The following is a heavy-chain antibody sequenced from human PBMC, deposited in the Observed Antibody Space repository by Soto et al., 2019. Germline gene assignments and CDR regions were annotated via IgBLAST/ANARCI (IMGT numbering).Heavy chain of an antibody. CDR3: ARGGVTTMLADYYGMDV. CDR2: ISDNGGTT. J-gene: IGHJ6*02. CDR1: EFTFSNYA. D-gene: IGHD4-4*01. Sequence: GGSLRLSCAASEFTFSNYAMSWVRQAPGKGLEWVSSISDNGGTTYYADSVKGRFTISRENAKNSLYLQMNSLRAEDTAVYYCARGGVTTMLADYYGMDVWGQGTTVTVSS. V-gene: IGHV3-23*01.